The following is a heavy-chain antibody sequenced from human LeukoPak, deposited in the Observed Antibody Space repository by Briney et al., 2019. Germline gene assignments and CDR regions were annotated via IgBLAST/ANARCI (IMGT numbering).Heavy chain of an antibody. V-gene: IGHV4-4*07. Sequence: XWIXXXXGKGLEWIGRIYSSGNTDYNPSLKSRVTLSLDRSMNQFSLRLSSLTAADTAIYYCARGLGYTAPFFDYWGQGTLVTVSS. CDR3: ARGLGYTAPFFDY. D-gene: IGHD3-16*02. J-gene: IGHJ4*02. CDR2: IYSSGNT.